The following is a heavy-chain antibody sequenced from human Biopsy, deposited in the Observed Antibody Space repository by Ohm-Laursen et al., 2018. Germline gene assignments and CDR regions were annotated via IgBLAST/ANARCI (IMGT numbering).Heavy chain of an antibody. CDR2: ISDSGST. V-gene: IGHV4-59*08. CDR1: GGSISSFY. Sequence: GTLSLTCAVSGGSISSFYWTWIRQPPGRGPEWIGDISDSGSTNYKPSLKSRVIISVDTSKNQFSLNLSSVTAADTAVYYCARRGCGGRSFDHWGQGTLVTVSS. D-gene: IGHD2-15*01. CDR3: ARRGCGGRSFDH. J-gene: IGHJ4*02.